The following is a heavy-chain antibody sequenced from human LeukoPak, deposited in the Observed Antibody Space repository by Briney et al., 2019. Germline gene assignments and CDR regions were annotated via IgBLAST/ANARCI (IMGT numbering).Heavy chain of an antibody. D-gene: IGHD2-15*01. CDR2: INHSGST. V-gene: IGHV4-34*01. J-gene: IGHJ3*02. CDR1: GGSFSGYY. CDR3: ARVGREAVAAIWHAFDI. Sequence: SETLSLTCAVYGGSFSGYYWSWIRQPPGKGLEWIGEINHSGSTNYNPSLKSRVTISVDTSKNQFSLKLSSVTAADTAVYYCARVGREAVAAIWHAFDIWGQGTMVTVSS.